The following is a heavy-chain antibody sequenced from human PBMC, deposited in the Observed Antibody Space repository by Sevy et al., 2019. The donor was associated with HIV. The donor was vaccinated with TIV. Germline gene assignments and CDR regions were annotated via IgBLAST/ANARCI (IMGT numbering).Heavy chain of an antibody. CDR3: ARPYRTDPFYYSGSSGYYYPTYFDY. V-gene: IGHV3-7*01. J-gene: IGHJ4*02. CDR1: RFTFSNYW. CDR2: IMQDGSEK. Sequence: GGSLRLSCAASRFTFSNYWMSWVRQAPGKGLEWVANIMQDGSEKYFVDSVKGRFAISRDNAKNSLYLQMKSLRAEDSAVYYCARPYRTDPFYYSGSSGYYYPTYFDYWGQGTLVTVSS. D-gene: IGHD3-22*01.